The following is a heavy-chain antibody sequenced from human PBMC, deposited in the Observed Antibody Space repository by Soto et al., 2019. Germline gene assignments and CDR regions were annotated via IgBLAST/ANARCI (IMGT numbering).Heavy chain of an antibody. J-gene: IGHJ6*01. CDR1: GGPFSSYA. CDR2: MIPIFGTA. D-gene: IGHD5-12*01. V-gene: IGHV1-69*13. Sequence: SVKVSFKASGGPFSSYAISLVRQAPGQGLEWMGGMIPIFGTANYAQKFHGRVTITADESTSTAYMELSSLRSEDTAVYYCARVTTWLRFWGDGMDVWGHGTTVTVSS. CDR3: ARVTTWLRFWGDGMDV.